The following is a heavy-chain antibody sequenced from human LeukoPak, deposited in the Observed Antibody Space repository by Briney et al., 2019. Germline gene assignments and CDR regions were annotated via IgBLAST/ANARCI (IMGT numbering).Heavy chain of an antibody. J-gene: IGHJ3*02. V-gene: IGHV4-59*01. D-gene: IGHD3-22*01. CDR1: GGSISSYY. Sequence: SETLSLTCTVSGGSISSYYWSWIRQPPGKGLEWIGYIYYSGSTNYNPSLKSRVTISVDTSKNQFSLKLSSVTAADTAVYYCARGKVYYDSSGYYLPDAFDIWGQGTMVTVSS. CDR2: IYYSGST. CDR3: ARGKVYYDSSGYYLPDAFDI.